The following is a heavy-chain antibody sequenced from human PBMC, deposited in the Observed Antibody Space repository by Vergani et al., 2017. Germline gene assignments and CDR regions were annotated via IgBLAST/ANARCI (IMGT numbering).Heavy chain of an antibody. V-gene: IGHV3-74*01. J-gene: IGHJ4*02. Sequence: EVQLVESGGGLVQPGGSLRLSCAASGFTFSSYWMHWVRQAPGTGLVWVSRINSDGSSTSYADSVKGRFTISRDNAKNTLYLQMNSLRAEDTAVYYCALYYYDSSGYPPLFDYWGQGTLVTVSS. CDR1: GFTFSSYW. CDR2: INSDGSST. CDR3: ALYYYDSSGYPPLFDY. D-gene: IGHD3-22*01.